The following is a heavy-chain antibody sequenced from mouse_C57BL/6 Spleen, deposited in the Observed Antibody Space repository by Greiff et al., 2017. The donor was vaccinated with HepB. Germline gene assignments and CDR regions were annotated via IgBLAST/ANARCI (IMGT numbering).Heavy chain of an antibody. CDR3: ARNYGSKYYYAMDY. V-gene: IGHV1-59*01. CDR2: IDPSDSYT. CDR1: GYTFTSYW. Sequence: VQLQQPGAELVRPGTSVKLSCKASGYTFTSYWMHWVKQRPGQGLEWIGVIDPSDSYTNYNQKFKGKATLTVDTSSSTAYMQLSSLTSEDSAVYYCARNYGSKYYYAMDYWGQGTSVTVSS. J-gene: IGHJ4*01. D-gene: IGHD1-1*01.